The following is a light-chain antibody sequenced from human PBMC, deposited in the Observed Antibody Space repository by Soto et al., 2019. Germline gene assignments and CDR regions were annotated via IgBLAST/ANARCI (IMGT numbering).Light chain of an antibody. CDR3: GTWDSSRNGGGV. J-gene: IGLJ1*01. CDR1: SSNIGSNY. Sequence: QSVLTQPPSVSAAPGQKVTISCSGSSSNIGSNYVSWYQQLPGTSPKLLIYDTNKRPSGTPDRFSGSKSGTSATLDITGLQTGDEADYYCGTWDSSRNGGGVFGTGTKVTVL. V-gene: IGLV1-51*01. CDR2: DTN.